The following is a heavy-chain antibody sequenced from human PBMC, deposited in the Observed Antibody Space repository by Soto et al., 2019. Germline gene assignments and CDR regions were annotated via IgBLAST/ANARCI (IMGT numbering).Heavy chain of an antibody. V-gene: IGHV1-18*04. Sequence: GXSVKVSFKASCYTLTSYGISWVRQAPGQGLEWMGWISAYNGNTNYAQKLQGRVTMTTDTSTSTAYMELRSLRYDDTDVYYCARDRITIFGVVIIRYTYYGMDVWGQGTTVTVSS. CDR2: ISAYNGNT. CDR1: CYTLTSYG. CDR3: ARDRITIFGVVIIRYTYYGMDV. D-gene: IGHD3-3*01. J-gene: IGHJ6*02.